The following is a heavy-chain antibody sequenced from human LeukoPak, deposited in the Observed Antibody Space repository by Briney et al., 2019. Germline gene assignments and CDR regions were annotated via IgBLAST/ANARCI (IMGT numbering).Heavy chain of an antibody. CDR2: ISHSGTT. V-gene: IGHV4-38-2*02. Sequence: PSETLSLTCTVSGYSISSLYYWGWIRQPPGKGLEWIGSISHSGTTYYNPSLKSRVTVSVDTSKNQFSLKLSSVTAADTAVYYCARDRRSASGSYFAFDAFDIWGQGTMVTVSS. D-gene: IGHD3-10*01. CDR1: GYSISSLYY. J-gene: IGHJ3*02. CDR3: ARDRRSASGSYFAFDAFDI.